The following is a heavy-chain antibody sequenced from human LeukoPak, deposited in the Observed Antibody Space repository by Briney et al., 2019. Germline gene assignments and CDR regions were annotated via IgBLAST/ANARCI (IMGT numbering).Heavy chain of an antibody. CDR2: INSDGSST. Sequence: GGSLRLSCAASGFTFSSHWMHWVRQVPGKGLVWVSRINSDGSSTRYADSVKGRFTISRDNAKNSLYLQMNSLRAEDTALYYCAKDITVTGYGMDVWGQGTTVTVSS. CDR3: AKDITVTGYGMDV. V-gene: IGHV3-74*01. D-gene: IGHD4-17*01. J-gene: IGHJ6*02. CDR1: GFTFSSHW.